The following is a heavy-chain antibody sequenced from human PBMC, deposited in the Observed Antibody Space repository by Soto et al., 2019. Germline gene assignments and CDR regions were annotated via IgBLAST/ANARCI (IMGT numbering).Heavy chain of an antibody. CDR1: GGTFSSYA. D-gene: IGHD3-22*01. J-gene: IGHJ4*02. Sequence: SVKVSCKASGGTFSSYAISWVRQAPGQGLEWMGGTIPIFGTANYAQKFQGRVTITADESTSTAYMELSSLRSEDTAVYYCARVPRWYYDSSGLDYWGQGTLVTVSS. CDR3: ARVPRWYYDSSGLDY. V-gene: IGHV1-69*13. CDR2: TIPIFGTA.